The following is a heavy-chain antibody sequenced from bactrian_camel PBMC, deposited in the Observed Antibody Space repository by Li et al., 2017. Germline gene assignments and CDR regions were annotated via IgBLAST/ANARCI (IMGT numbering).Heavy chain of an antibody. CDR1: GLTFNRRC. Sequence: HVQLVESGGGSVQAGGSLRLSCAVSGLTFNRRCMAYFRQAPGKEREGVATITTGTGNTDYADSVKGRFTISKDNRKNILYLQMNSLTPGDTAMYYCTARYEFGLGACSGVGGLGFWGQGTQVTVS. D-gene: IGHD1*01. V-gene: IGHV3S1*01. CDR3: TARYEFGLGACSGVGGLGF. CDR2: ITTGTGNT. J-gene: IGHJ6*01.